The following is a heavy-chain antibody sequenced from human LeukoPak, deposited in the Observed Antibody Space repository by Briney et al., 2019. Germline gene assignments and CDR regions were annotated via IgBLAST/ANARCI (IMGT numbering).Heavy chain of an antibody. CDR3: ARGYRYYFDY. D-gene: IGHD2-2*02. Sequence: SETLSLTCTVSGGSISSYYWSWIRQPPGKGLEWIGYIYHGGSTNYNPSLKSRVTISVDTSKNQFSLKLSSVTAADTAVYYCARGYRYYFDYWGQGTLVTVSS. J-gene: IGHJ4*02. CDR2: IYHGGST. CDR1: GGSISSYY. V-gene: IGHV4-59*01.